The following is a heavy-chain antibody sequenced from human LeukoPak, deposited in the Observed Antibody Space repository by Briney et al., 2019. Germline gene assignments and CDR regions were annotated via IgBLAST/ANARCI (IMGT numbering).Heavy chain of an antibody. Sequence: GGSLRLSCAASGFTFSSYGMHWVRQAPSKGLEWVAVIWYDGSNKYYADSVKGRFTISRDNSKNTLYLQMNSLRAEDTAVYYCARALVGATEYYFDYWGQGTLVTVSS. D-gene: IGHD1-26*01. CDR1: GFTFSSYG. CDR2: IWYDGSNK. J-gene: IGHJ4*02. CDR3: ARALVGATEYYFDY. V-gene: IGHV3-33*01.